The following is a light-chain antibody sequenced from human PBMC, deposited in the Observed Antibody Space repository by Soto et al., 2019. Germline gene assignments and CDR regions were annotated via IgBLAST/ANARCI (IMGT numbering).Light chain of an antibody. J-gene: IGKJ5*01. CDR3: QQYGSSPLIS. CDR2: GAS. CDR1: QSVSSSA. V-gene: IGKV3-20*01. Sequence: EIVLTQSPGTLSLSPGERATLSCRASQSVSSSALAWYQQKPGQAPRRLIYGASSRATGIPDRFSGSGSGRDFTLTISGLEPEDFAVYYCQQYGSSPLISFGQGTRLEIK.